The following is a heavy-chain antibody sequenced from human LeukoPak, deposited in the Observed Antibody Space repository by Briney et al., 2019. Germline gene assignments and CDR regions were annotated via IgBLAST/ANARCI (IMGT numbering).Heavy chain of an antibody. D-gene: IGHD4-17*01. CDR2: ISSSSSYI. V-gene: IGHV3-21*04. CDR3: AKVLQLYGDFDY. Sequence: PGGSLRLSCAASGFTFSSYSMNWVRQAPGKGLEWVSSISSSSSYIYYADSVKGRFTISRDNSKNTLYLQMNRLRAEDTAVYYCAKVLQLYGDFDYWGQGTLVTVSS. CDR1: GFTFSSYS. J-gene: IGHJ4*02.